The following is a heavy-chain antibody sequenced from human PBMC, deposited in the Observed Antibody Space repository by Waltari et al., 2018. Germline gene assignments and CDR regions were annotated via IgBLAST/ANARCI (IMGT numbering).Heavy chain of an antibody. CDR3: ARFFPYYGNYMDV. CDR1: GYNFAGYY. Sequence: QVELVQSGPEVKKSGASVKVSCKASGYNFAGYYIHWVRQAPGQGLEWMGWINPDNGDTTYAQKFLGRVTMTGDTSISTASMELSRLRSDDTAVYYCARFFPYYGNYMDVWGEGTTVIVS. J-gene: IGHJ6*03. D-gene: IGHD3-3*01. CDR2: INPDNGDT. V-gene: IGHV1-2*02.